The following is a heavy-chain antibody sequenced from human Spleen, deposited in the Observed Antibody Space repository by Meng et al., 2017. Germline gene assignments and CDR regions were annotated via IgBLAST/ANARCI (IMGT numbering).Heavy chain of an antibody. CDR3: VKDTTYDFGGNSYFQH. CDR2: ITWNSGRV. CDR1: GFTFDDYA. V-gene: IGHV3-9*01. J-gene: IGHJ1*01. D-gene: IGHD4-23*01. Sequence: SLKISCAASGFTFDDYAMDWVRQAPGKGLEWVSGITWNSGRVRYADSVKGRFTISGDNAKNSLYLQMDSLRPEDTALYYCVKDTTYDFGGNSYFQHWGQGTLVTVSS.